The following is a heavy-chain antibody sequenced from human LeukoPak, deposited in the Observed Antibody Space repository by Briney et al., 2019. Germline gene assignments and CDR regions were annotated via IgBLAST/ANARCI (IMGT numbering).Heavy chain of an antibody. CDR3: ARRYPLVTLGAFDY. J-gene: IGHJ4*02. CDR1: GGSISSSRYY. Sequence: SETLSLPCTVSGGSISSSRYYWGWIRQPPGKGPEWIGSVYYSGSTYYNPSLNSRVTISVDTSKNQFSLKLSSVTAADTAVYYCARRYPLVTLGAFDYWGQGTLVAVSS. D-gene: IGHD3-16*01. CDR2: VYYSGST. V-gene: IGHV4-39*01.